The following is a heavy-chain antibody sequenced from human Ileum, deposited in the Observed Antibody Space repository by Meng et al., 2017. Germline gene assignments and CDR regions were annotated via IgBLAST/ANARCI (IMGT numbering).Heavy chain of an antibody. V-gene: IGHV2-5*02. CDR2: IYWDDEY. J-gene: IGHJ5*02. D-gene: IGHD1-26*01. Sequence: QISLKESGPTLVEPTATLTPTCTFSGFSLNTVGVGVGWIRQPPGKALEWLAFIYWDDEYRYSQSLRSRLTITKDTSRNQVVLRMTNVAPVDAGTYYCVHRLVAAKHWFDPWGQGTLVTVSS. CDR3: VHRLVAAKHWFDP. CDR1: GFSLNTVGVG.